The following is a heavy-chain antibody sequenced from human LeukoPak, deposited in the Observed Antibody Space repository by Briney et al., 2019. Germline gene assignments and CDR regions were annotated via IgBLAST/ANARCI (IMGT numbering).Heavy chain of an antibody. CDR3: ATASGLKSGFYYYYGMDV. J-gene: IGHJ6*02. CDR2: FDPEDGET. D-gene: IGHD3-3*01. CDR1: GYTLTELS. V-gene: IGHV1-24*01. Sequence: ASVKVSCKVSGYTLTELSMHWVRRAPGKGLEWMGGFDPEDGETIYAQKFQGRVTMTEDTSTDTAYMELSSLRSEDTAVYYCATASGLKSGFYYYYGMDVWGQGTTVTVSS.